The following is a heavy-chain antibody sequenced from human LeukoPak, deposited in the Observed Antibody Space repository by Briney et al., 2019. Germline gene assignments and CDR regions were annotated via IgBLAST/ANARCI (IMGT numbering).Heavy chain of an antibody. J-gene: IGHJ4*02. Sequence: GGSLRLSCAASGFTFSSYAMNWVRQAPGKGLEWVSYITNNGTTIYYADSVKGRFTISRDNSKNTLYLQMNSLRAEDTAVYYCAKDVYYYGSGSPFDYWGQGTLVTVSS. V-gene: IGHV3-48*03. D-gene: IGHD3-10*01. CDR2: ITNNGTTI. CDR1: GFTFSSYA. CDR3: AKDVYYYGSGSPFDY.